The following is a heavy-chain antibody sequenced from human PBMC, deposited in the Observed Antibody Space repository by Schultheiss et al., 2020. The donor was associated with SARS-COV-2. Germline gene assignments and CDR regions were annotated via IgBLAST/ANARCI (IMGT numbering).Heavy chain of an antibody. V-gene: IGHV3-48*03. CDR1: GFTFNAYE. D-gene: IGHD3-9*01. CDR2: ISAFGNTI. Sequence: GGSLRLSCGASGFTFNAYEMNWVRQAPGKGLEWVSYISAFGNTIYYTDSVRGRFTISRDNAKNSLYLQMNRLRAEDTAVYYCARSLTDVLTGSYFDSWGQGALVTVSS. CDR3: ARSLTDVLTGSYFDS. J-gene: IGHJ4*02.